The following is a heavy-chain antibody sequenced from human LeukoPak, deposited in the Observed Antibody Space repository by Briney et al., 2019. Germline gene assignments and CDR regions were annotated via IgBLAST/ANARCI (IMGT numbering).Heavy chain of an antibody. CDR1: AYSSSSGYH. J-gene: IGHJ5*02. V-gene: IGHV4-38-2*02. Sequence: SETLSLTCTVSAYSSSSGYHWGWIRQPPGKGLEWIGSIYHSGSTYYNPSLKSRVTISLDTSKNQFSLKLSSVTAADTAVYYCAREVAVALRRKRFGLDPWGQGTLVTVSS. CDR3: AREVAVALRRKRFGLDP. D-gene: IGHD6-19*01. CDR2: IYHSGST.